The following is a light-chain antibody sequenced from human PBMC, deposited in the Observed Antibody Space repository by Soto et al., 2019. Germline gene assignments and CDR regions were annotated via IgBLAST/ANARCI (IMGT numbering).Light chain of an antibody. CDR1: QSVSSTY. CDR2: GAS. V-gene: IGKV3-20*01. J-gene: IGKJ1*01. Sequence: EIVLTQSPGTLSLSPGERATLSCRASQSVSSTYLAWYQQKPGQAPRLLIYGASSRATGIPDRFSGSGSGTDFTLTISRLEPEDFPVYYCQHYGSSRTFGQGTKVEIK. CDR3: QHYGSSRT.